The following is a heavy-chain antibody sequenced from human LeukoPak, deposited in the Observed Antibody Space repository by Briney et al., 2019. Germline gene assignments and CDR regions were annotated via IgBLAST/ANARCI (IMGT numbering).Heavy chain of an antibody. CDR1: GFTFSSYG. CDR3: ARDNPSSGMDV. J-gene: IGHJ6*02. Sequence: GGSLRLSCAASGFTFSSYGMHWVRQAPGKGLEWVAVIWYDGSNKYYADSVKGRFTISRDNSKNTLYLQMNSRRAEDTAVYYCARDNPSSGMDVWGQGTTVTVSS. D-gene: IGHD1-14*01. V-gene: IGHV3-33*01. CDR2: IWYDGSNK.